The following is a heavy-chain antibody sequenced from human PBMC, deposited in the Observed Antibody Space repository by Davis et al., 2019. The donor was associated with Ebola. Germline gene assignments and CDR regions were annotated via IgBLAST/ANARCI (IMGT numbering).Heavy chain of an antibody. D-gene: IGHD2-21*02. CDR2: ISSSSSTI. V-gene: IGHV3-48*04. CDR3: GKADCGGDCRVVDF. CDR1: GFTFSSYS. J-gene: IGHJ4*02. Sequence: GEFLKISCAASGFTFSSYSMNWVRQAPGKGLEWVSYISSSSSTIYYADSVKGRFTISRDNSKNSLYLQMNSLTSEDTAIYYCGKADCGGDCRVVDFWGQGTLVTVSA.